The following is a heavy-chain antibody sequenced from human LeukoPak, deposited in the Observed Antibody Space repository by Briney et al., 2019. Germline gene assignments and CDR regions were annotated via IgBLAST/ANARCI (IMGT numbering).Heavy chain of an antibody. Sequence: PGGPLRLSCAVSGFTFTDYWMNWVRQAPGKGLDWVASIRQDGSEITYVDAVKGRFTISRDNTKNSLSLQVNSLRVEDTAVYYCARDGTAAGLYFVLWGEGTLVTVSS. CDR3: ARDGTAAGLYFVL. J-gene: IGHJ4*01. D-gene: IGHD6-13*01. CDR1: GFTFTDYW. V-gene: IGHV3-7*01. CDR2: IRQDGSEI.